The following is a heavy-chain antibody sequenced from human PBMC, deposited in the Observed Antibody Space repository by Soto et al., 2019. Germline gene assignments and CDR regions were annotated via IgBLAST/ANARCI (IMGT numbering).Heavy chain of an antibody. CDR3: VRRAVPGIAVAGTYYYGMDV. CDR2: IYYSGST. J-gene: IGHJ6*02. CDR1: GGSISSSSYY. Sequence: SETLSLTCTVSGGSISSSSYYWGWIRQPPGKGLEWIGSIYYSGSTYYNPSLKSRVTISVDTSKNQFSLKLSSVTAADTAVYYCVRRAVPGIAVAGTYYYGMDVWGQGTTVTVSS. V-gene: IGHV4-39*01. D-gene: IGHD6-19*01.